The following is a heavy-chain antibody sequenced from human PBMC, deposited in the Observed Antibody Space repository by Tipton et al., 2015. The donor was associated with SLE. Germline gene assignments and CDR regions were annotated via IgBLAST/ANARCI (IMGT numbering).Heavy chain of an antibody. D-gene: IGHD1-7*01. V-gene: IGHV4-31*03. CDR2: IYYSGST. J-gene: IGHJ2*01. CDR3: ARKVLTGTTRWYFDL. CDR1: GGSISSGGYY. Sequence: TLSLTCTVSGGSISSGGYYWSWIRQHPGKGLEWIGYIYYSGSTYYNPSLKSRVTISVDTSMNQFSLKLSSVTAADTAVYYCARKVLTGTTRWYFDLWGRGTLVTVSS.